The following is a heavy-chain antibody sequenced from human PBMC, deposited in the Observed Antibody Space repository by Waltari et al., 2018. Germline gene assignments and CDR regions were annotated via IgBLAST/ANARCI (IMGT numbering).Heavy chain of an antibody. Sequence: QVQLVQSGAEVKKPGASVKVSCKASGYTFTGYTINWLRQAPGQGLEWMGWINADNGNTKYSQKFQGRVTITRDTSANTADMELSSLRSEDTAVYYCARAYCINGVCYSGYYFDYWGQGTLVTVSS. D-gene: IGHD2-8*01. CDR2: INADNGNT. CDR1: GYTFTGYT. V-gene: IGHV1-3*01. J-gene: IGHJ4*02. CDR3: ARAYCINGVCYSGYYFDY.